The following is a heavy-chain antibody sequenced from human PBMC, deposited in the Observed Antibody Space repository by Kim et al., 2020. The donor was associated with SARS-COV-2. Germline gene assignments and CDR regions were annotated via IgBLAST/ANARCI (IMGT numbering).Heavy chain of an antibody. V-gene: IGHV3-49*03. D-gene: IGHD4-17*01. Sequence: GGSLRLSCTASGFTFGDYAMSWFRQAPGKGLEWVGFIRSKAYGGTTEYAASVKGRFTISRDDSKSIAYLKMNSLKTEDTAVYYCTRLDDYGDYPYYYYGMDVWGQGTTVTVSS. CDR1: GFTFGDYA. J-gene: IGHJ6*02. CDR3: TRLDDYGDYPYYYYGMDV. CDR2: IRSKAYGGTT.